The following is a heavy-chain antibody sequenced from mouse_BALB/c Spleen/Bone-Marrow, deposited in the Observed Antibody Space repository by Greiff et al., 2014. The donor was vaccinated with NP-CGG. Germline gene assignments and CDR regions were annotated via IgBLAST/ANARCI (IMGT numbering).Heavy chain of an antibody. Sequence: QVQLKEPGPGLVAPSQSLSITCTVSGFSLTSYDISWIRQPPGKGLEWLGVIWTGGGTNYNSAFMSRLSISKDNSKSQVFLKMNSPQTDDTAIYYCVRGGYYSWFAYWGQGTLVTVSA. CDR2: IWTGGGT. V-gene: IGHV2-9-2*01. CDR3: VRGGYYSWFAY. J-gene: IGHJ3*01. D-gene: IGHD2-3*01. CDR1: GFSLTSYD.